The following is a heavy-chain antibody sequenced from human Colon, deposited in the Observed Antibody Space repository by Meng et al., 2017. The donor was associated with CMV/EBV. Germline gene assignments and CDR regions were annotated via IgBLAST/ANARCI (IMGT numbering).Heavy chain of an antibody. CDR2: ITGSGGST. J-gene: IGHJ6*02. Sequence: GESLKISCAASDFTFINYAMSWVRQAPGKGLEWVSAITGSGGSTYYADSVKGRFNISRDNSKNTLYLQLNSLRAEDTAVYYCARSYCGGDCYGDYYYYGMDVWGQGTTVTVSS. CDR3: ARSYCGGDCYGDYYYYGMDV. D-gene: IGHD2-21*01. CDR1: DFTFINYA. V-gene: IGHV3-23*01.